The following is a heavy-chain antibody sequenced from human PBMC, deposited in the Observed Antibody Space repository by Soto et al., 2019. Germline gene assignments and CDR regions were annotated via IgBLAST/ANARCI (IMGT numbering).Heavy chain of an antibody. Sequence: QVQLVESGGGVVQPGMSLRLSCTASGFIFSTFAMHWVRQAPGKGLEWVAVISYDGSNKYYADSVKGRFTISRDKVKNTLYLQMNSLRGEDTAVYYCARGSAGSSSCSFGYCGQGTLVTVSS. CDR3: ARGSAGSSSCSFGY. CDR2: ISYDGSNK. CDR1: GFIFSTFA. V-gene: IGHV3-30-3*01. D-gene: IGHD6-13*01. J-gene: IGHJ4*02.